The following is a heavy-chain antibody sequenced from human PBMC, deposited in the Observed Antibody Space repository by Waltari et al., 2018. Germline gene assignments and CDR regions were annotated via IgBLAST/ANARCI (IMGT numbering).Heavy chain of an antibody. CDR3: ARVGYGDLYDAFDI. D-gene: IGHD4-17*01. Sequence: QVQLQESGPGLVKPSETLSHTCTVSGGSISSHYWSWIRQPPGKGLEWIGYIYYSGSTNYNPSLKSRVTISVDTSKNQFSLKLSSVTAADTAVYYCARVGYGDLYDAFDIWGQGTMVTVSS. V-gene: IGHV4-59*11. J-gene: IGHJ3*02. CDR1: GGSISSHY. CDR2: IYYSGST.